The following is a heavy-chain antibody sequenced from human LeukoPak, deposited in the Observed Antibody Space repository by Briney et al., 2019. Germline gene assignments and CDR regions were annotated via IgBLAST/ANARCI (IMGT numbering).Heavy chain of an antibody. Sequence: PGGSLRLSCAASGFTFSSYAMHWVRQAPGKGLEWVAVISYDGSNKYYADSVKGRFTISRDNSKNTLYLQMNSLRAEDTAVYYGAREIHGAYAHSPRDDYWGQGTLVTVSS. CDR1: GFTFSSYA. CDR2: ISYDGSNK. J-gene: IGHJ4*02. D-gene: IGHD4-17*01. V-gene: IGHV3-30*04. CDR3: AREIHGAYAHSPRDDY.